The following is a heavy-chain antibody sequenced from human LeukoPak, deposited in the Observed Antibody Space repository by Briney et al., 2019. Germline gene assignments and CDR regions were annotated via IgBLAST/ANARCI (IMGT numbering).Heavy chain of an antibody. D-gene: IGHD3-22*01. V-gene: IGHV3-48*01. J-gene: IGHJ5*02. CDR2: ISSSSSTI. CDR3: ARWQYYDSSGYYSRNWFDP. CDR1: GFTFSSYS. Sequence: GGSLRLSCAASGFTFSSYSMNWVRQAPGKGLEWVSYISSSSSTIYYADSVEGRFTISRDNAKNSLYLQMNSLRAEDTAVYYWARWQYYDSSGYYSRNWFDPWGQGTLVTVSS.